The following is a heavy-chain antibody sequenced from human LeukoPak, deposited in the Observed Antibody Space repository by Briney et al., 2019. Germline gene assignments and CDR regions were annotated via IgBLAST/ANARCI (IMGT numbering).Heavy chain of an antibody. CDR2: VRNDGSNE. CDR3: AKESDSGYHSEGPKT. J-gene: IGHJ5*02. V-gene: IGHV3-30*02. CDR1: GFSLSDYG. D-gene: IGHD5-12*01. Sequence: GGSLRLSCTASGFSLSDYGMHWVRQAPGKGLEWVAFVRNDGSNEYYVGSVKGRFTISRDKSKNTLYLQMNSLRAEDTAVYSCAKESDSGYHSEGPKTWGRGTLVTVSA.